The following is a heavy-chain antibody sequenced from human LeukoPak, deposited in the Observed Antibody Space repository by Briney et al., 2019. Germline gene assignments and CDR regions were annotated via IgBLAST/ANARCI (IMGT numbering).Heavy chain of an antibody. CDR3: AKRSEYGSGSYYNVPLFDY. Sequence: GASVKVSCKASGYTFTSYYIHCVRQAPGQGPEWMGIINPSGGSTSYAQKFQGRVTMTTDTSTSTAYMELRSLRSDDTAVYYCAKRSEYGSGSYYNVPLFDYWGQGTLVTVSS. D-gene: IGHD3-10*01. J-gene: IGHJ4*02. V-gene: IGHV1-46*01. CDR2: INPSGGST. CDR1: GYTFTSYY.